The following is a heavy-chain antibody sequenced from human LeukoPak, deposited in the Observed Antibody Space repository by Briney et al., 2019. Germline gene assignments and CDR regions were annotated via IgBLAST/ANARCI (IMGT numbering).Heavy chain of an antibody. CDR3: ARDQDPYVVATIDFDY. V-gene: IGHV3-74*01. CDR2: ISSDGGTT. CDR1: GFAFGSHW. D-gene: IGHD5-12*01. Sequence: GGSLRLSCATSGFAFGSHWMHWVRQGPGKGLMWVSHISSDGGTTNYADSVRGRFTISRDNAKNSVYLQMNSLRAEDTAVYYCARDQDPYVVATIDFDYWGQGTLVTVSS. J-gene: IGHJ4*02.